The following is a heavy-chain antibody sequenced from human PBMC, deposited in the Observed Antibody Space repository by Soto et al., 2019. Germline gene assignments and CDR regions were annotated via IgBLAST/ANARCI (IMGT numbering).Heavy chain of an antibody. CDR1: GYSFTSYW. D-gene: IGHD3-16*02. V-gene: IGHV5-10-1*01. J-gene: IGHJ5*02. CDR2: IDPSDSYT. Sequence: GESLKISSKGSGYSFTSYWISWVLQRPGKGLEWMGRIDPSDSYTNYSPSFQVHVTISADKSISTAYLQWSSLHASDTAMYYCASYPEEGYWFDPWGQGTLVTVSS. CDR3: ASYPEEGYWFDP.